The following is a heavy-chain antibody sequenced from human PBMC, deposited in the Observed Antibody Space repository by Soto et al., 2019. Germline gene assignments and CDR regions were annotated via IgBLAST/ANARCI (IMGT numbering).Heavy chain of an antibody. CDR2: IYYSGST. J-gene: IGHJ4*02. Sequence: SETLSLTCTFSCGSIISGGYYWSWIRQHPGKGLEWIGYIYYSGSTYYNPSLKSRVTISVDTSKNQFSLKLSSVTAADTAVYYCARGRIGATYFDYWGQGTLVTVSS. CDR3: ARGRIGATYFDY. D-gene: IGHD1-26*01. V-gene: IGHV4-31*03. CDR1: CGSIISGGYY.